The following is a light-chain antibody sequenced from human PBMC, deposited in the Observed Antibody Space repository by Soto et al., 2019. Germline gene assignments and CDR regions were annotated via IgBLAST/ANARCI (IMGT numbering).Light chain of an antibody. CDR2: DAS. J-gene: IGKJ3*01. Sequence: PGERATLSCRAGQRISNYLAWYQQKPGQAPRLLIYDASNRATGIPARFSGSGSGTDFTLTISSLEPEDFAVYYCQQRSNWPLFTFGPGTNVDIK. CDR3: QQRSNWPLFT. V-gene: IGKV3-11*01. CDR1: QRISNY.